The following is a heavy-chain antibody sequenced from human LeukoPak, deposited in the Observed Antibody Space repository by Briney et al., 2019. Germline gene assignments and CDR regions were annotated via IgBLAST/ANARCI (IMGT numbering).Heavy chain of an antibody. CDR3: ARGRRDGYNHYYYYYYMDV. CDR2: IIPIFGTA. V-gene: IGHV1-69*13. CDR1: GGTFSSYA. D-gene: IGHD5-24*01. Sequence: VKVSCKASGGTFSSYAISWVRQAPGQGLEWMGGIIPIFGTANYAQKFQGRVTITADESTSTAYMELSSLRSEDTAVYYCARGRRDGYNHYYYYYYMDVWGKGTTVTISS. J-gene: IGHJ6*03.